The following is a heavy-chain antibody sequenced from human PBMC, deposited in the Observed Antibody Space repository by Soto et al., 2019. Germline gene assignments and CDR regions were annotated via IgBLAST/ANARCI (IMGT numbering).Heavy chain of an antibody. V-gene: IGHV1-18*01. Sequence: QVQLVQSGAEVKKPGASVKVSCKASGYTFSSFSISWVRQAPGHGLEWLGWITSYNSQTRYAQKLQGRATLTTDTSTNTAYMELRSLKFDDTAVYYCARGSDRFNWNDPWDYWGQGTLVTVSS. D-gene: IGHD1-20*01. CDR3: ARGSDRFNWNDPWDY. J-gene: IGHJ4*02. CDR1: GYTFSSFS. CDR2: ITSYNSQT.